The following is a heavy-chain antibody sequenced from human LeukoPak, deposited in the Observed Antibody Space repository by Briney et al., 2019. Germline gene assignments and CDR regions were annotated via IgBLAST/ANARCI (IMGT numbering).Heavy chain of an antibody. CDR2: ISVYNGNT. CDR1: GYTFTSSG. Sequence: AAVKVSCKASGYTFTSSGISWVRQAPGQGLEWMGWISVYNGNTNYAQKLQGRVTMTTDTSTSTAYMELRSLRSDDTAVYYCARQDTAMVDAFDIWGQGTMVTVSS. J-gene: IGHJ3*02. D-gene: IGHD5-18*01. V-gene: IGHV1-18*01. CDR3: ARQDTAMVDAFDI.